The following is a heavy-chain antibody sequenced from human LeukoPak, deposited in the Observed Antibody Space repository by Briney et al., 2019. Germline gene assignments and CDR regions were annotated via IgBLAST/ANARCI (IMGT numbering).Heavy chain of an antibody. CDR1: GGSISNYY. Sequence: SETLSLTCTVSGGSISNYYWSWIRQPPGQGLEWIGYIYYSGTTNSNPSLKSRVTISVDTSKNQFSLRLSSVTAADTAVYYCARGYNSGWYYFDYWGQGTLVTVSS. V-gene: IGHV4-59*08. D-gene: IGHD6-19*01. J-gene: IGHJ4*02. CDR3: ARGYNSGWYYFDY. CDR2: IYYSGTT.